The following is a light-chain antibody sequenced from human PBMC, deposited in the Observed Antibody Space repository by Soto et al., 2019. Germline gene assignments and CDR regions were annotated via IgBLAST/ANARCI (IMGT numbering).Light chain of an antibody. Sequence: QTVVTQEPSLTVSPGGTVTLACASSTGAVTSGNYPSWFQQKPGQPPRTLIYTTNSRPSWPPARFAGSLLGGKAALTLSGVHHEDEAEYYCLLYDGGAQLVFGGGTKLTVL. CDR1: TGAVTSGNY. CDR2: TTN. J-gene: IGLJ3*02. CDR3: LLYDGGAQLV. V-gene: IGLV7-43*01.